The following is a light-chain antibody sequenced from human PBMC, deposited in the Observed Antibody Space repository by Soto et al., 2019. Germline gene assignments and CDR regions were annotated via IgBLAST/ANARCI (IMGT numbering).Light chain of an antibody. V-gene: IGKV3-15*01. J-gene: IGKJ1*01. CDR2: TAS. CDR1: QSVSSR. CDR3: QQSNSCPRT. Sequence: EIAVSKSAIPITVSPCERAALSFRASQSVSSRLAWYQQKPGKAPKLLIYTASSRPTGIPARFSGSGSGTEFTLTFSSLQSEDFAIYYCQQSNSCPRTFGQGTKVDIK.